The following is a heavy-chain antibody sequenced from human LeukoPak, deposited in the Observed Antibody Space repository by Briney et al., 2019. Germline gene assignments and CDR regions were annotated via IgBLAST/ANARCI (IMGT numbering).Heavy chain of an antibody. D-gene: IGHD3-22*01. CDR1: GYTFTSYG. CDR2: ISAYNGNT. Sequence: GASVTVSCKASGYTFTSYGISWVRQAPGQGLEWMGWISAYNGNTNYEQKLQGRVTMTTDTSTSTAYMELRSLRSDDTAVYYCARVGKYYYDSSGYYGQYFQHWGQGTLVTVSS. V-gene: IGHV1-18*01. CDR3: ARVGKYYYDSSGYYGQYFQH. J-gene: IGHJ1*01.